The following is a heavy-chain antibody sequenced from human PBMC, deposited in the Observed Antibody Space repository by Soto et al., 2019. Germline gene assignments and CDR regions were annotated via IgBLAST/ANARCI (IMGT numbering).Heavy chain of an antibody. J-gene: IGHJ6*02. CDR2: MNPNSGNT. Sequence: QVQLVQSGAEVKKPGASVKVSCKASGYTFTSYDINWVRQATGQGLEWMGWMNPNSGNTGYAQKFQGRVTMTRNTAISTAYMELSSLRSEDTAVYYFARLRIQLCTLDYYGMDVWGQGTTVTVSS. CDR3: ARLRIQLCTLDYYGMDV. CDR1: GYTFTSYD. V-gene: IGHV1-8*01. D-gene: IGHD5-18*01.